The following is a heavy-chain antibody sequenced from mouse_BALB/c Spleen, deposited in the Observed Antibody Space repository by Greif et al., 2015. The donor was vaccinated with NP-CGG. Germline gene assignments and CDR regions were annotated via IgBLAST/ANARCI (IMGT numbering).Heavy chain of an antibody. Sequence: QVQLKQSGPQLVRPGASVKISCKASGYSFTSYWMHWVKQRPGQGLEWIGMIDPSDSETRLNQRFKDKATLTVDKSSSTAYMQLSSPTSEDSAVYYCASKGLHPMDYWGQGTSVTVSS. CDR2: IDPSDSET. J-gene: IGHJ4*01. CDR1: GYSFTSYW. D-gene: IGHD2-4*01. CDR3: ASKGLHPMDY. V-gene: IGHV1S126*01.